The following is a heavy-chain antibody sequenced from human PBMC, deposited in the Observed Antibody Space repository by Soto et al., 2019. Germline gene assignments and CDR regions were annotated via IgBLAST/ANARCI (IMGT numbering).Heavy chain of an antibody. CDR2: IYYSGST. V-gene: IGHV4-61*01. CDR1: GGSVSSGSYY. CDR3: ARDCTSCYSYYYYGMDV. Sequence: SETLSLTCTVSGGSVSSGSYYWSWIRQPPGKGLEWIGYIYYSGSTNYNPSLKSRVTISVDTSKNQFSLKLSSVTAADTAVYYCARDCTSCYSYYYYGMDVWGQGTTVTVSS. J-gene: IGHJ6*02. D-gene: IGHD2-2*01.